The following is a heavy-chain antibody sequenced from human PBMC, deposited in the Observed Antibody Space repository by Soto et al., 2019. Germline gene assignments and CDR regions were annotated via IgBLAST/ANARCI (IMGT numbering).Heavy chain of an antibody. Sequence: ASVKVSCKASGYTFTSYDINWVRQATGQGLEWMGWMNPNSGNTGYAQKFQGRVTMTRNTSISTAYMELSSLRSEDTAVYYCAICGLRGSGYYSGSYYYYGMDVLGQGTTVTFSS. CDR3: AICGLRGSGYYSGSYYYYGMDV. D-gene: IGHD3-22*01. J-gene: IGHJ6*02. CDR1: GYTFTSYD. CDR2: MNPNSGNT. V-gene: IGHV1-8*01.